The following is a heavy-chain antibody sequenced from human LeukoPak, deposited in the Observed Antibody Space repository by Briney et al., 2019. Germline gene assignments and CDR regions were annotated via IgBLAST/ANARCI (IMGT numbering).Heavy chain of an antibody. CDR2: IIPIFGIA. V-gene: IGHV1-69*04. CDR3: ARGLGGSYEIDY. Sequence: ASVKVSCKASGGTFSSYAISWVRQAPGQGLEWMGRIIPIFGIANNAQKFQGRVTITADKSTSTAYMELSSLRSEDTAVYYCARGLGGSYEIDYWGQGTLVTVSS. CDR1: GGTFSSYA. D-gene: IGHD1-26*01. J-gene: IGHJ4*02.